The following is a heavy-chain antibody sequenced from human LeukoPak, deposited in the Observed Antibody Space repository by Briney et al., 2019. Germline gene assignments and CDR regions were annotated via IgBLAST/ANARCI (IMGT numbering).Heavy chain of an antibody. J-gene: IGHJ4*02. Sequence: GGSLRLSCAASGFTFSSYSMNWVRQPPGKGLEWVSSISSSSYIYYADSVKGRFTISSDNAKNSLYLQMNSLRAEDTAVYYCARGGRSNSPLPFDYWGQGTLVTVSS. CDR1: GFTFSSYS. CDR2: ISSSSYI. D-gene: IGHD6-13*01. CDR3: ARGGRSNSPLPFDY. V-gene: IGHV3-21*01.